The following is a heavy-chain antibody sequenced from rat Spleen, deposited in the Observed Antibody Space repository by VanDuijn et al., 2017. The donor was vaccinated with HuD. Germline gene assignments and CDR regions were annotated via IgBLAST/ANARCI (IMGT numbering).Heavy chain of an antibody. D-gene: IGHD2-7*01. V-gene: IGHV5-31*01. CDR1: GFTFNNYW. CDR2: ITNTGGST. Sequence: EVQLVESGGGLVQPGRSLKLSCVASGFTFNNYWMSWIRQAPGKGLEWVASITNTGGSTYYRDSVKGRFTISRDIARSTLYLQMDSLRSEDTATYYCATDGSRISRFAYWGQGTLVTVSS. J-gene: IGHJ3*01. CDR3: ATDGSRISRFAY.